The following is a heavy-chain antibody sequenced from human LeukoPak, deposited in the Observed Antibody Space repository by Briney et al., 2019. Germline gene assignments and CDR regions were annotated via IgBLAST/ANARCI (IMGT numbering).Heavy chain of an antibody. J-gene: IGHJ6*02. D-gene: IGHD1-26*01. V-gene: IGHV3-53*01. CDR1: GFTVSSNY. CDR2: IYSGGST. CDR3: ARVEWELLYYYGMDV. Sequence: GGSLRLSCAASGFTVSSNYMSWVRQAPGRGLEWVSVIYSGGSTYYADSVKGRFTISRDNSKNTLYLQMNSLRAEDTAVYYCARVEWELLYYYGMDVWGQGTTVTVSS.